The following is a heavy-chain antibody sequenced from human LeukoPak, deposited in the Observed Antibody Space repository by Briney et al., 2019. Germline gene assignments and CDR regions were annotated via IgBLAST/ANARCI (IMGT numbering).Heavy chain of an antibody. D-gene: IGHD3-10*01. CDR1: GGSISGSSYY. V-gene: IGHV4-39*07. J-gene: IGHJ4*02. Sequence: PSETLSLTCTVSGGSISGSSYYWGWIRQPPGKGLEWIGSIYYSGSTNYNPSLKSRVTISVDTSKNQFSLKLSSVTAADTAVYYCARVVGDRELPPSMYYFDYWGQGTLVTVSS. CDR3: ARVVGDRELPPSMYYFDY. CDR2: IYYSGST.